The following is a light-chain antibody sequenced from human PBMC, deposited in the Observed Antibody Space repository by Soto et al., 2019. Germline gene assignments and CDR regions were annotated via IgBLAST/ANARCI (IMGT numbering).Light chain of an antibody. CDR2: GAS. Sequence: EIVMTQSPATLSVSPGERATLSCRASQSISSDLAWYQQKPGQAPRLLIYGASTRATGFPARFSGSGSGTDFTLTISSLQSDDFATYYCQHYNIYSPWTFGQGTKVEIK. V-gene: IGKV3-15*01. CDR1: QSISSD. J-gene: IGKJ1*01. CDR3: QHYNIYSPWT.